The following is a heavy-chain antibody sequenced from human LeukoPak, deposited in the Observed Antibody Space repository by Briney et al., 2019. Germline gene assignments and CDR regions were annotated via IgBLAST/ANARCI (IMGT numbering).Heavy chain of an antibody. J-gene: IGHJ5*02. Sequence: SETLSLTCTVSVYSINSAFYWGWIRVPPGKGLEWIGSVFHRGTTYYNSSLKSRVNISIDTSKNQFSLKLNSLTAEDTAMYYCVRDGYYGSGSPGWFGPWGPGTLVIVSA. CDR1: VYSINSAFY. CDR2: VFHRGTT. CDR3: VRDGYYGSGSPGWFGP. V-gene: IGHV4-38-2*02. D-gene: IGHD3-10*01.